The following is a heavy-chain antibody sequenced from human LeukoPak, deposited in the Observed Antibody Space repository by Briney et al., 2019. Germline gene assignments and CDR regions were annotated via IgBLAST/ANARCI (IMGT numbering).Heavy chain of an antibody. CDR3: ATLYSGSYHQSGDAFDI. CDR2: ISAYNGNT. J-gene: IGHJ3*02. Sequence: GASVKVSCKASGYTFTSYGISWVRQAPGQGLEWMGWISAYNGNTNYAQKLQGRVTMTTDTSTSTAYMELRSLRSDDTAVYYCATLYSGSYHQSGDAFDIWGQGTMVTVSS. CDR1: GYTFTSYG. V-gene: IGHV1-18*01. D-gene: IGHD1-26*01.